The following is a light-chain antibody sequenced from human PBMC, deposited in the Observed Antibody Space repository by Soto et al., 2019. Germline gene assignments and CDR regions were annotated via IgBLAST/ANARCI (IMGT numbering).Light chain of an antibody. CDR2: DAS. J-gene: IGKJ3*01. CDR3: QQRSNWPPIFT. V-gene: IGKV3-11*01. CDR1: QSVSSY. Sequence: EIVLTQSPATLSLSPGERATLSCKASQSVSSYLAWYQQKPGQAPRLLIYDASNRATGIPARFSGSGSGTDFTLTISSLEPEDFAVYDFQQRSNWPPIFTFGPGTKVDIK.